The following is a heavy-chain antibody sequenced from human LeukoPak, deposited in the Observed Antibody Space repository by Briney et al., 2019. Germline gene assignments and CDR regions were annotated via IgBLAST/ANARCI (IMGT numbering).Heavy chain of an antibody. CDR2: IIPIFGTA. J-gene: IGHJ4*02. D-gene: IGHD3-22*01. CDR1: GYTFTSYG. V-gene: IGHV1-69*13. Sequence: GASVKVSCKASGYTFTSYGISWVRQAPGQGLEWMGGIIPIFGTANYAQKFQGRVTITADESTSTAYMELSSLRSEDTAVYYCAREYYDSSGYSSPDYWGQGTLVTVSS. CDR3: AREYYDSSGYSSPDY.